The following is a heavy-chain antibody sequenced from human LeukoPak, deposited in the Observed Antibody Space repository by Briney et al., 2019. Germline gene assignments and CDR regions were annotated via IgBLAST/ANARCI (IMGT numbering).Heavy chain of an antibody. Sequence: PSETLSLTCSASGCSISSYYWSWIRQPAGKGLEWIGRIYTSGSSNYNPSLESRVTMSVDTSKNQISLKLTSVTAADTTVYYCARGQSGDRRYFDYWGQGTLVTVTS. D-gene: IGHD1-14*01. CDR1: GCSISSYY. CDR2: IYTSGSS. CDR3: ARGQSGDRRYFDY. V-gene: IGHV4-4*07. J-gene: IGHJ4*02.